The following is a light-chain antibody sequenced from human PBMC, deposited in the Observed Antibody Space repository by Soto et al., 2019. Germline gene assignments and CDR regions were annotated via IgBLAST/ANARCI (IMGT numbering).Light chain of an antibody. CDR2: GAS. CDR3: QQYGSAPPWT. V-gene: IGKV3-20*01. J-gene: IGKJ1*01. CDR1: QSVSSSY. Sequence: EIVLAQSPGTLSLSPGERATLSCRASQSVSSSYLAWYQHKPGQAPRLLIYGASSRATGIPDRFSGSGSGTDFTLTISRLEPEDFAVYYCQQYGSAPPWTFGHGTKVDIK.